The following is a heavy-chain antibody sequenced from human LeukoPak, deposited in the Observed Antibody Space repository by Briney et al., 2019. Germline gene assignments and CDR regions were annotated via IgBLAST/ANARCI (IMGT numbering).Heavy chain of an antibody. CDR3: ARKAIAAAGIFPNYYYYYMDV. V-gene: IGHV1-69*06. CDR2: INPIFGTA. D-gene: IGHD6-13*01. Sequence: SVKVSCKASGGTFSSYAISWVRQAPGQGLEWMGGINPIFGTANYAQKFQGRVTITADKSTSTAYMELSSLRSDDTAVYYCARKAIAAAGIFPNYYYYYMDVWGKGTTVTISS. J-gene: IGHJ6*03. CDR1: GGTFSSYA.